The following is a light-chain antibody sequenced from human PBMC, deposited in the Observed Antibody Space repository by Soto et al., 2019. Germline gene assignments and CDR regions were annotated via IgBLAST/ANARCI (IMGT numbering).Light chain of an antibody. V-gene: IGKV3-15*01. CDR2: GAP. J-gene: IGKJ3*01. CDR1: PSVSSN. Sequence: EIVMPQSPATLSVSPGERATLSCRASPSVSSNLAWYQQKPVQAPRLHIYGAPIRATGIPARFSGSGSGTEFTLTLSSLRSEDFAVYYCQQHRTFGPGTKVDIK. CDR3: QQHRT.